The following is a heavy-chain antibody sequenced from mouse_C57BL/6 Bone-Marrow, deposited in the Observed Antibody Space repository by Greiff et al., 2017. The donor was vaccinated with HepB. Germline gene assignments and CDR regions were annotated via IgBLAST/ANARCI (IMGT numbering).Heavy chain of an antibody. CDR3: ATNWDGWFAY. V-gene: IGHV2-6*01. J-gene: IGHJ3*01. CDR2: IWGVGST. D-gene: IGHD4-1*02. CDR1: GFSLTSYG. Sequence: VHLVESGPGLVAPSQSLSITCTVSGFSLTSYGVDWVRQSPGKGLEWLGVIWGVGSTNYNSALKSRLSISKDNSKSQVFLKMNSLQTDDTAMYYCATNWDGWFAYWGQGTLVTVSA.